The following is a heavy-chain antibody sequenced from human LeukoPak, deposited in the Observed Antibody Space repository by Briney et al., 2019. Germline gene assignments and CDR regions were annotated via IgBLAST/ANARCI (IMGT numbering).Heavy chain of an antibody. Sequence: GSLRLSCAASGFTFSSYAMSWVRQAPGKGLEWVSAISGSGGSTYYAGSVKGRFTISRDNAKNSLYLQMNSLRAEDTAVYYCARVLQVPAAKYWGQGTLVTVSS. J-gene: IGHJ4*02. D-gene: IGHD2-2*01. V-gene: IGHV3-23*01. CDR1: GFTFSSYA. CDR2: ISGSGGST. CDR3: ARVLQVPAAKY.